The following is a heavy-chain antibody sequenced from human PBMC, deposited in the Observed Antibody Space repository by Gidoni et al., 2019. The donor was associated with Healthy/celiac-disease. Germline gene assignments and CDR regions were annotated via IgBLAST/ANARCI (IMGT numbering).Heavy chain of an antibody. CDR3: ATTPAITIIVVVRLLGYYFDS. CDR2: ISGSGSST. D-gene: IGHD3-22*01. V-gene: IGHV3-23*01. Sequence: EVPLLASGGGLVQPGVSLRLSWAAPGFTFSSYSMRWFRQAPGKGPELVSAISGSGSSTDYTDYVNVRFTISRDNSKNTLYLQMNSLRAEDTAIYYCATTPAITIIVVVRLLGYYFDSWGQGPLVPVSS. CDR1: GFTFSSYS. J-gene: IGHJ4*02.